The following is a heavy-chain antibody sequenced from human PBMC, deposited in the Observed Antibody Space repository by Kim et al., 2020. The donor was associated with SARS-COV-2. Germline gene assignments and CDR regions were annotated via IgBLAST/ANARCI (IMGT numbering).Heavy chain of an antibody. V-gene: IGHV3-66*01. Sequence: GGSLRLSCAASGFTVSSNYMSWVRQAPGKGLEWVSVIYSGGSTYYADSVKGRFTISRDNSKNTLYLQINSLRAEDTAVYYCARAPHDFWSGYYGMDVWGQGTTVTVSS. CDR3: ARAPHDFWSGYYGMDV. CDR2: IYSGGST. D-gene: IGHD3-3*01. CDR1: GFTVSSNY. J-gene: IGHJ6*02.